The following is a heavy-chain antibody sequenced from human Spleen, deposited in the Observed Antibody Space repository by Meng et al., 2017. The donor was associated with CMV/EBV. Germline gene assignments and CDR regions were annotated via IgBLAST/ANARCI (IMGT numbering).Heavy chain of an antibody. CDR1: GFTFTSSA. CDR3: ARSRQQLDNWFDP. D-gene: IGHD6-13*01. CDR2: IVVGSGNT. V-gene: IGHV1-58*01. Sequence: SVKVSCKASGFTFTSSAVQWVRQARGQRLEWIGWIVVGSGNTNYAQKFQERVTITRDMSTSTAYMELSSLRTEDSAVYYCARSRQQLDNWFDPWGQGTLVTVSS. J-gene: IGHJ5*02.